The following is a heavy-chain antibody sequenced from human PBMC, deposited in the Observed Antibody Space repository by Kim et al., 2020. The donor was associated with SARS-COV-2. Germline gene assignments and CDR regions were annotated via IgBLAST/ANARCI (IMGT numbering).Heavy chain of an antibody. V-gene: IGHV4-4*02. Sequence: SETLSLTCAVSGGSISSSNWWSWVRQPPGKGLERIGEIYHSGSTNYNPSLKSRVTISVDKSKNQFSLKLSSVTAADTAVYYCARDIVVVTAITKDAFDIWGQGTMVTVSS. CDR1: GGSISSSNW. D-gene: IGHD2-21*02. CDR2: IYHSGST. J-gene: IGHJ3*02. CDR3: ARDIVVVTAITKDAFDI.